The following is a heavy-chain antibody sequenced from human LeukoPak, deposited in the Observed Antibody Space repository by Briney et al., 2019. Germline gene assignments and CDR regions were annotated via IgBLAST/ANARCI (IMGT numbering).Heavy chain of an antibody. V-gene: IGHV3-21*01. CDR3: AGSPRITVVRGVPLDAFDI. D-gene: IGHD3-10*01. J-gene: IGHJ3*02. CDR2: ISSASSYI. Sequence: GGSLRLSCAASGFTFSSYSMNWVRQAPGKGLEWVSSISSASSYIYYADSVKGRFTISRDNAKNSLYLQMNSLRAEDTAVYYCAGSPRITVVRGVPLDAFDIWGQGTMVTVSS. CDR1: GFTFSSYS.